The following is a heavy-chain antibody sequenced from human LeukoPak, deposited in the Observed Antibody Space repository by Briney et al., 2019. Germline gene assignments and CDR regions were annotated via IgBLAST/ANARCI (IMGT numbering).Heavy chain of an antibody. J-gene: IGHJ4*02. CDR2: INPNSGGT. D-gene: IGHD6-19*01. V-gene: IGHV1-2*02. CDR1: GGTFSSYG. CDR3: ARDRTRTGYSSGWYHDY. Sequence: ASVKVSCKASGGTFSSYGINWVRQAPGQGLKWMGWINPNSGGTNYAQKFQGRVTMTRDTSISTAYMELSRLRSDDTAVYYCARDRTRTGYSSGWYHDYWGQGTLVTVSS.